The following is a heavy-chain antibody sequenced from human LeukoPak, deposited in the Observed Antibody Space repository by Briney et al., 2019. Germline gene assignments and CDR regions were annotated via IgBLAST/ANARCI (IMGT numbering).Heavy chain of an antibody. V-gene: IGHV4-39*02. CDR2: IYYSGST. Sequence: PSETLSLTCTVSGGSISSGTYYWGWLRQPPGKGLEWIGNIYYSGSTYYSPSLKSRVTISVDTSKNQFSLKLSSATATDTAVYYCARDYGDFAFDSWGQGTLVTVSS. D-gene: IGHD4-17*01. CDR1: GGSISSGTYY. J-gene: IGHJ4*02. CDR3: ARDYGDFAFDS.